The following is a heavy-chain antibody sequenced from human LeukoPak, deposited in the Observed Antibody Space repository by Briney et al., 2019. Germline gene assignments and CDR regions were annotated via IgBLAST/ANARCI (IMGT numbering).Heavy chain of an antibody. V-gene: IGHV6-1*01. CDR3: ARGPDTAMGEDAFDI. Sequence: SQTLSLTCAISGDSVSSNSAAWNWVRQSPSRGLEWLGRTYYRSKLYNDYAVSVKSRITINPDTSKNQFSLQLNSVTPEDTAVYYCARGPDTAMGEDAFDIWGQGTMVTVSS. CDR2: TYYRSKLYN. D-gene: IGHD5-18*01. CDR1: GDSVSSNSAA. J-gene: IGHJ3*02.